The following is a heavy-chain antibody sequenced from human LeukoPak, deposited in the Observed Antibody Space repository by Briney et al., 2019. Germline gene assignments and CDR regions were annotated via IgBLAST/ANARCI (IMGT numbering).Heavy chain of an antibody. CDR3: ARGPRYCSTTSCYELDY. D-gene: IGHD2-2*01. CDR2: INQSGST. Sequence: SETLSLTCAVYGGSFSGYYWNWIRQPPGKGLEWIGEINQSGSTNYNPSLKSRVTISGDTSKNQFSLKLSSVTAADTAVYYCARGPRYCSTTSCYELDYWGQGTLVTVSS. J-gene: IGHJ4*02. CDR1: GGSFSGYY. V-gene: IGHV4-34*01.